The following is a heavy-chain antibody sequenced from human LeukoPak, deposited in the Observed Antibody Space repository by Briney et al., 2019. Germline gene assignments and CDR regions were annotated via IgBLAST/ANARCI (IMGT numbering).Heavy chain of an antibody. Sequence: SVKVSCKASGGTFSSYAISWVRQAPGQGLEWMGGIIPIFGTANYAQKFQGRVTITVDKSTSTAYMELSSLRSEDTAVYYCARWEGTSYYDSSGFMVYWGQGTLVTVSS. D-gene: IGHD3-22*01. V-gene: IGHV1-69*06. CDR2: IIPIFGTA. CDR1: GGTFSSYA. CDR3: ARWEGTSYYDSSGFMVY. J-gene: IGHJ4*02.